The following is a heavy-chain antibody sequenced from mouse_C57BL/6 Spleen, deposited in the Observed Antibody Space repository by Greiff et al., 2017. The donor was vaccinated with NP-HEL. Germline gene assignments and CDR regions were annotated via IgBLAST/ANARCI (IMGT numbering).Heavy chain of an antibody. D-gene: IGHD1-1*01. CDR1: GFNIKDYY. J-gene: IGHJ1*03. Sequence: EVQLQQSGAELVRPGASVKLSCTASGFNIKDYYMHWVKQRPEQGLEWIGRIDPEDGDTEYAPKFQGKATMTADTSSNTAYLQLSSLTSEDTAVYYCTTGPYYYGRSYGYFDVWGTGTTVTVSS. V-gene: IGHV14-1*01. CDR3: TTGPYYYGRSYGYFDV. CDR2: IDPEDGDT.